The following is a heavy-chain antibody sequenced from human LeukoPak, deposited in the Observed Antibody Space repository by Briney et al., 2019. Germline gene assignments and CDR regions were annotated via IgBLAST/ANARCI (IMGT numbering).Heavy chain of an antibody. D-gene: IGHD6-13*01. J-gene: IGHJ4*02. V-gene: IGHV3-30*18. CDR2: ISHDGSDK. Sequence: GGSLRLSCAASGFNFFGYGMHWVRQAPGKGPQWVAVISHDGSDKYYAESVKVRFTISRDNSKNTLYLQMNSLKPEDTAVYFCAKGSASLSSHFATYFDSWGQGTLVTVSP. CDR3: AKGSASLSSHFATYFDS. CDR1: GFNFFGYG.